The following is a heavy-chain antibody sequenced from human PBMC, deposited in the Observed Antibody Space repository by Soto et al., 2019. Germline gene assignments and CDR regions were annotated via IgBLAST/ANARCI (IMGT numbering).Heavy chain of an antibody. Sequence: EVQLVESGGALVQPGGSLRLSCAASGFTFSRHWMHWVRQAPGKGLMWISRIKGDGSSANYADSVRGRFTISRDNAKSTLYLQMDSLRAEDPAVYYCVRDGERSGDAGDSWGQGTQVTVSS. CDR1: GFTFSRHW. V-gene: IGHV3-74*01. CDR2: IKGDGSSA. D-gene: IGHD1-26*01. CDR3: VRDGERSGDAGDS. J-gene: IGHJ4*02.